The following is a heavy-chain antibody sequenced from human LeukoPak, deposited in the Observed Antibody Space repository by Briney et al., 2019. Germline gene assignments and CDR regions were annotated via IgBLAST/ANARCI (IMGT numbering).Heavy chain of an antibody. CDR3: ARPRSRSYYIDH. V-gene: IGHV3-21*01. CDR2: ISSSSSYI. J-gene: IGHJ4*02. CDR1: GFTFSSYN. D-gene: IGHD3-10*01. Sequence: GGSLRLSCAASGFTFSSYNMHWVRHAPRKGLEWVSYISSSSSYIYCADSVKRRFTISRDNAKNSLYLQMNSLRAEDTAVYYCARPRSRSYYIDHWGQGTLVTVSS.